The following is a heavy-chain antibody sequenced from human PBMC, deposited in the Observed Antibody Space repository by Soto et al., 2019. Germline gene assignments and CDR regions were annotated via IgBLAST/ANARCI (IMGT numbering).Heavy chain of an antibody. V-gene: IGHV1-18*01. CDR3: ARDTGITIFGVALGDPLDI. D-gene: IGHD3-3*01. CDR1: GYTFTSYG. CDR2: ISAYNGNT. Sequence: GASVKVSCKASGYTFTSYGISWVRQAPGQGLEWMGWISAYNGNTNYAQKLQGRVTMTTDTSTSTAYMELRSLRSDDTAVYYCARDTGITIFGVALGDPLDIWGQGTMVTVSS. J-gene: IGHJ3*02.